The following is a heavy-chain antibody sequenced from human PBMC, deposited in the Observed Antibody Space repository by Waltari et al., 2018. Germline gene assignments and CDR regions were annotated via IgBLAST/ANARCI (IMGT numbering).Heavy chain of an antibody. CDR3: ARHAKVWSGYSSYFDY. CDR2: IFYSGST. D-gene: IGHD3-3*01. J-gene: IGHJ4*02. CDR1: GGSIASYY. Sequence: QVQLQESGPGLVKSSETLSLTCNVSGGSIASYYWSWIRQSPGKGLEWIGYIFYSGSTNYNPSLESRVTISVDTSKNQFSLRLNSVTAADTAIYFCARHAKVWSGYSSYFDYWGQGTLVTVSS. V-gene: IGHV4-59*08.